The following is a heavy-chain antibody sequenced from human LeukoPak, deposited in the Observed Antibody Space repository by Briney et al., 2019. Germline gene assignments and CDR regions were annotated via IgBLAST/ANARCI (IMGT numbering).Heavy chain of an antibody. CDR1: GFTFSSYW. D-gene: IGHD6-25*01. CDR2: IDNDGSTT. V-gene: IGHV3-74*01. J-gene: IGHJ4*02. Sequence: GGSLSLSCAASGFTFSSYWMHWVRQAPGKGLVWVSRIDNDGSTTYYTDSVKGRFTISRDNAKNTLYLQMNSLRAEDTAVYYCLRGGNDCWGQGTLVTVSS. CDR3: LRGGNDC.